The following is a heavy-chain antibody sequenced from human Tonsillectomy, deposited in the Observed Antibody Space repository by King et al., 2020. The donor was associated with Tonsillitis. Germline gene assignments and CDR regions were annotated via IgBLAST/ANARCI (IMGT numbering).Heavy chain of an antibody. J-gene: IGHJ6*02. V-gene: IGHV3-30*04. Sequence: VQLVESGGGVVQPGRSLRLSCAASGFTFSRYAMHWVRQAPGKGLEGVAVIEFDGSNEYYADSVKGRFTISRDISKNTLYRKMNSLSAADTAIYSCARSRYGVYVTGAYYGMDVWGQGTTVTVSS. CDR1: GFTFSRYA. CDR2: IEFDGSNE. CDR3: ARSRYGVYVTGAYYGMDV. D-gene: IGHD4-17*01.